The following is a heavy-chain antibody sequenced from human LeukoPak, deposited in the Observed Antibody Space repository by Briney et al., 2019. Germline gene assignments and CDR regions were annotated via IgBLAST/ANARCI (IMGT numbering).Heavy chain of an antibody. CDR3: ARVVSFWSGSRDFGY. D-gene: IGHD3-3*01. J-gene: IGHJ4*02. CDR2: MNPNSGNT. CDR1: GYTFTSYD. V-gene: IGHV1-8*03. Sequence: ASVKVSCKASGYTFTSYDINWVRQATGQGLEWMGWMNPNSGNTGYAQKFQGRVTITRNTSISTAYMELSSLRSEDTAVYYCARVVSFWSGSRDFGYWGQGTLVTVSS.